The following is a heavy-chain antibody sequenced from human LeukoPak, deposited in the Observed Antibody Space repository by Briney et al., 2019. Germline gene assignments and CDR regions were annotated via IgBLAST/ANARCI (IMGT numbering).Heavy chain of an antibody. V-gene: IGHV1-2*02. D-gene: IGHD1-26*01. J-gene: IGHJ4*02. Sequence: GASVRVSCKASGYTFTGYYMHWVRQAPGQGLEWMGWINPNSGGTNYAQKFQGRVTMTRDTSISTAYMELSRLRSDDTAVYYCARDIWISGGATNFFDYWGQGTLVTVSS. CDR1: GYTFTGYY. CDR2: INPNSGGT. CDR3: ARDIWISGGATNFFDY.